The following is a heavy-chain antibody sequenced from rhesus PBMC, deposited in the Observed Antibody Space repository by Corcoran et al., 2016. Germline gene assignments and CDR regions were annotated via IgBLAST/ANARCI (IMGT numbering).Heavy chain of an antibody. Sequence: QVQLVQSGAESKQPGASVKPSGKASGYPSPSYYFHWVRQAPGQGLEWIGLISPYNGNKVYAQNFQGRVTITTDTSTSTGYMELSSLRSEDTAVYYCTRATGYSSSFLFDYWGQGVLVTVSS. D-gene: IGHD6-19*01. V-gene: IGHV1-1*01. J-gene: IGHJ4*01. CDR2: ISPYNGNK. CDR3: TRATGYSSSFLFDY. CDR1: GYPSPSYY.